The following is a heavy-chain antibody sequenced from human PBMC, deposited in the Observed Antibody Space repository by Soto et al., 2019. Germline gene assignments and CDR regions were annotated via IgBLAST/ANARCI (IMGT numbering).Heavy chain of an antibody. CDR2: IVPIFGTT. Sequence: QVQLVQSGAEVKKPGSSVKVSCKVSGGTFSNYAIDWVRLAPGHGLEWMGGIVPIFGTTYYTQKFQGRAKIIADDSTTTDYLEMSSLRSEDTAIYYGARVEAVAGLYNDHGLDVWGQGTAVTVSS. D-gene: IGHD6-19*01. J-gene: IGHJ6*02. CDR3: ARVEAVAGLYNDHGLDV. V-gene: IGHV1-69*12. CDR1: GGTFSNYA.